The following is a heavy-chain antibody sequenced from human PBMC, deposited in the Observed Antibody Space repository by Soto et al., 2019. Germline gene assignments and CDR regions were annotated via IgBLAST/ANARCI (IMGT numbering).Heavy chain of an antibody. CDR3: ARGSGSIFGVARTLRFDP. J-gene: IGHJ5*02. CDR1: GYTFTGYY. Sequence: QVHLVQSGAEVKKPGASVKVSCKASGYTFTGYYMHWVRQAPGQGLEWMGWINPNSGGTNYAQRFQGWVTMTRDTHIRTDYMELSRLRYDDTAVYYCARGSGSIFGVARTLRFDPWGQGTLVTVSS. V-gene: IGHV1-2*04. D-gene: IGHD3-3*01. CDR2: INPNSGGT.